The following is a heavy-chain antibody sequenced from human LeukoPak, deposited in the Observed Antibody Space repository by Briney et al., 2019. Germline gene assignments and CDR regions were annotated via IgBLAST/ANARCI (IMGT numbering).Heavy chain of an antibody. V-gene: IGHV4-61*02. J-gene: IGHJ6*03. CDR2: IYTSGST. CDR3: ARDRGEYSSSSWATYYYYYYMDV. D-gene: IGHD6-6*01. Sequence: SETLSLTCTVSGGSISSGSYYWSWIRQPAGKGLEWIGRIYTSGSTNYNPSLKSRVTISVDTSKNQFSLTLSSVTAADTAVYYCARDRGEYSSSSWATYYYYYYMDVWGKGTTVTVSS. CDR1: GGSISSGSYY.